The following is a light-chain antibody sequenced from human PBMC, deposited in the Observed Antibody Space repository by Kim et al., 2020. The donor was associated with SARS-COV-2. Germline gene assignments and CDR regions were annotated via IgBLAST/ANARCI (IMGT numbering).Light chain of an antibody. CDR2: KVY. CDR1: NSHIGDYAL. J-gene: IGLJ3*02. Sequence: GQSITISCTGTNSHIGDYALVSLYQRQPRKAPIRIISKVYTRSSVVSHRFSGSKSGNPTSLTISGLQTEDEADYYCCSYAGFHTWVFGGGTQLTVL. V-gene: IGLV2-23*02. CDR3: CSYAGFHTWV.